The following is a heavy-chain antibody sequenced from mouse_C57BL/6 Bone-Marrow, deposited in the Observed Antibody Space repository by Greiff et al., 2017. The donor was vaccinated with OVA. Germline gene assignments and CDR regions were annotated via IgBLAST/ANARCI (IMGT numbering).Heavy chain of an antibody. V-gene: IGHV5-16*01. CDR1: GFTFSDYY. CDR2: INYDGSST. D-gene: IGHD4-1*01. J-gene: IGHJ2*01. CDR3: ARGLLTGTVCDY. Sequence: EVKLMESEGGLVQPGSSMKLSCTASGFTFSDYYMAWVRQVPEKGLEWVANINYDGSSTYYLDSLKSRFIISRDNAKNILYLQMSSLKSEDTATYYCARGLLTGTVCDYWGQGTTLTVSS.